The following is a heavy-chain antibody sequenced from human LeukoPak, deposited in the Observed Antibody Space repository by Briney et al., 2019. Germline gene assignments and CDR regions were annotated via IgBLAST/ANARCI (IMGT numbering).Heavy chain of an antibody. D-gene: IGHD6-6*01. J-gene: IGHJ4*02. V-gene: IGHV1-2*02. CDR3: TRDSRVRLQLNFDY. CDR1: GYTFTGYY. CDR2: INPNSGGT. Sequence: ASVKVSCTASGYTFTGYYMNWVRQAPGQGLEWMGWINPNSGGTNYEQKFQGRVTMTRDTSISTAYLDLSRLRSDDTVVLCCTRDSRVRLQLNFDYGGEGTLVTVSS.